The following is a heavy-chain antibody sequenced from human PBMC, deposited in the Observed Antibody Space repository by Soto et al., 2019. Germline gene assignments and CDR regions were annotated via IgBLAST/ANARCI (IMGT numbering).Heavy chain of an antibody. J-gene: IGHJ4*02. Sequence: SATLSLTCTVSGGSISSHYWSWIRQPPGKRLEWIGDVHNSGSTNYNPSLKSRVTISVDTSKNQFSLKLTSVTAADTAVYYCARDKITGLFDYWGQGTLVTVSS. CDR3: ARDKITGLFDY. CDR1: GGSISSHY. CDR2: VHNSGST. V-gene: IGHV4-59*11. D-gene: IGHD2-8*02.